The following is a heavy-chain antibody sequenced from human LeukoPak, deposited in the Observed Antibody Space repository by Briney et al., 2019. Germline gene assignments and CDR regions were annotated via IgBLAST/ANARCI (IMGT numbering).Heavy chain of an antibody. CDR1: GYTFSYD. D-gene: IGHD1-1*01. Sequence: ASVKVSCKASGYTFSYDINWVRQATGRGLEWMGWMNPNSGNTGYAQKFQGRVTMTRNTSISTAYMELSSLRSEDTAVYYCARGLGNDGIFDYWGQGTLVSVSS. CDR2: MNPNSGNT. CDR3: ARGLGNDGIFDY. V-gene: IGHV1-8*01. J-gene: IGHJ4*02.